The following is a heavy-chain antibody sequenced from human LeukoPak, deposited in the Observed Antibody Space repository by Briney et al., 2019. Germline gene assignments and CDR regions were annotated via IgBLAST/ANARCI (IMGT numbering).Heavy chain of an antibody. D-gene: IGHD5-12*01. CDR3: ARHLEYSGYGY. Sequence: PSETLSLTCTVSGGSISTSNYYWGWIRQPPGKGLEWIGNIFYSGSTYYGPSLKSRLTISLDTSRNQFSLKLNSVTAADTAVYYCARHLEYSGYGYWGQGTLVTVSS. CDR2: IFYSGST. CDR1: GGSISTSNYY. J-gene: IGHJ4*02. V-gene: IGHV4-39*01.